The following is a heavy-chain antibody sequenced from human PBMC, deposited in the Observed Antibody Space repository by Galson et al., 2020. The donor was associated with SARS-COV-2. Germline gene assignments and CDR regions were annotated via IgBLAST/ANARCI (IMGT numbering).Heavy chain of an antibody. CDR2: IYTSGST. V-gene: IGHV4-4*07. D-gene: IGHD3-10*01. CDR3: ARDAYYGSGSSRGGYYYGMDV. Sequence: ETSETLSLTCTVSGGSISSYYWSWIRQPAGKGLEWIGRIYTSGSTNYNPSLKSRVTMSVDTSKNQFSLKLSSVTAADTAVYYCARDAYYGSGSSRGGYYYGMDVWGQGTTVTVSS. CDR1: GGSISSYY. J-gene: IGHJ6*02.